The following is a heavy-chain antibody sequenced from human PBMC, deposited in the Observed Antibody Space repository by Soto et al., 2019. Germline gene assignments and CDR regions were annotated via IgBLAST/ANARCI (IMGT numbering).Heavy chain of an antibody. D-gene: IGHD3-22*01. J-gene: IGHJ4*02. CDR3: ARDYDSSGYPRYYFDH. CDR1: GFTFSSYG. Sequence: QVQLVESGGGVVQPGRSLRLSCAASGFTFSSYGMHWVRQAPGKGLEWVAVIWYDGSNKYYADSVKGRFTISRDNSKNTLYLQMNSLRGEDTAVYYCARDYDSSGYPRYYFDHWGQGTLVTVSS. V-gene: IGHV3-33*01. CDR2: IWYDGSNK.